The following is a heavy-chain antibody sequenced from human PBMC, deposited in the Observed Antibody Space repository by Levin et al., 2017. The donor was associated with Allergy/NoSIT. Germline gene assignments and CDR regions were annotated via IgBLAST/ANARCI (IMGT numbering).Heavy chain of an antibody. CDR1: GYTFTDYN. J-gene: IGHJ4*02. CDR2: ISPDSGAT. Sequence: GESLKISCKASGYTFTDYNMHWVRQAPGQGPEWMGWISPDSGATKYAQKFQGRVTMTRDTSIRTAYMELNRLTSDDTAVYYCASVTFSSKTDFDYWGQGTLVTVSS. V-gene: IGHV1-2*02. CDR3: ASVTFSSKTDFDY. D-gene: IGHD6-13*01.